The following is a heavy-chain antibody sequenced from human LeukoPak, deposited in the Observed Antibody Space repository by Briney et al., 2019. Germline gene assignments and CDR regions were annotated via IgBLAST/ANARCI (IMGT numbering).Heavy chain of an antibody. Sequence: SETLSLTCTVSGGSISNSLYYWDWIRQPPGKGLEWIGSITYSGSSYYNPSLKSRVTISVDTSKNQFSLKLSSVTAADTAVYYCARDMIGFFDIWGQGTMVTVSS. J-gene: IGHJ3*02. D-gene: IGHD3-22*01. CDR1: GGSISNSLYY. CDR2: ITYSGSS. V-gene: IGHV4-39*07. CDR3: ARDMIGFFDI.